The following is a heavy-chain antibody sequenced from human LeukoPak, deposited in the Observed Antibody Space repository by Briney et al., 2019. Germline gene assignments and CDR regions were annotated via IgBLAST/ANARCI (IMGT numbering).Heavy chain of an antibody. J-gene: IGHJ3*02. CDR2: IYPGDSDT. D-gene: IGHD3-10*01. CDR3: ARTMVRGRPHDAFDI. V-gene: IGHV5-51*01. Sequence: GESLKISCKGSGYSFTSYWIGLVRQMPGKGLEWMGIIYPGDSDTRYSPSFQGQVTISADKSISTAYLQWSSLKASDTAMYYCARTMVRGRPHDAFDIWGQGTMVTVSS. CDR1: GYSFTSYW.